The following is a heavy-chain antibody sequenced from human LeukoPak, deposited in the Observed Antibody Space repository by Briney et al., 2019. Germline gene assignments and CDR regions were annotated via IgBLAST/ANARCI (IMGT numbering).Heavy chain of an antibody. V-gene: IGHV1-69*05. D-gene: IGHD1-26*01. CDR2: IIPSFGTA. J-gene: IGHJ3*02. Sequence: SVKVSCKASGGTFSSYAISWVRQAPGQGLEWMGRIIPSFGTANYAQKFQGRVTITTDESRSTAYLELSSLRSEDTAVYYCASAGGSSDAYDIWGQGTLVTVSS. CDR3: ASAGGSSDAYDI. CDR1: GGTFSSYA.